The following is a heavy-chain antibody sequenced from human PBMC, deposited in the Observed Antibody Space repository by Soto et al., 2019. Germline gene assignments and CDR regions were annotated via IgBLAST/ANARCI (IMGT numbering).Heavy chain of an antibody. Sequence: SETLSLTCAVSGGSIRSNNWWSWVRQPPGKGLEWIGEIFHSGSTNYNPSLKARVTISVDKSKNQFSLKLSSVTAADTAVYYCARTTTVAGTPEFDYWGQGTLVTVSS. CDR1: GGSIRSNNW. D-gene: IGHD6-19*01. J-gene: IGHJ4*02. CDR3: ARTTTVAGTPEFDY. CDR2: IFHSGST. V-gene: IGHV4-4*02.